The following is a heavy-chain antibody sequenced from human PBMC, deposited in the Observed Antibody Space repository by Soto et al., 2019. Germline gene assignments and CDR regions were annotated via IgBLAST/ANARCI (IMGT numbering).Heavy chain of an antibody. CDR1: GFTFSSYA. CDR3: ARDIGSTIQGYYYYGMDV. D-gene: IGHD6-13*01. Sequence: PGGSLALPCAASGFTFSSYAMHWVRQAPGKGLEWVAVISYDGSNKYYADSVKGRFTISRDNSKNTLYLQMNSLRAEDTAVYYCARDIGSTIQGYYYYGMDVWGQGTTVTVS. V-gene: IGHV3-30-3*01. J-gene: IGHJ6*02. CDR2: ISYDGSNK.